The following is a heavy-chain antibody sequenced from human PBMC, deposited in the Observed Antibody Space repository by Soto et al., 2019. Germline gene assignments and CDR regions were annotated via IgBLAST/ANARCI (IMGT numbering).Heavy chain of an antibody. Sequence: QVQLVQSGAEVKKPGSSVKVSCKASGGTFSSYAISWVRQAPGQGLEWMGGIIPIFGTANYAQKLQGRVTITADESTSTDYMELSRLRSEDTAVYYCARDSLLWFGHSTYYFDYWGQGTLVTVSS. D-gene: IGHD3-10*01. CDR1: GGTFSSYA. V-gene: IGHV1-69*01. J-gene: IGHJ4*02. CDR2: IIPIFGTA. CDR3: ARDSLLWFGHSTYYFDY.